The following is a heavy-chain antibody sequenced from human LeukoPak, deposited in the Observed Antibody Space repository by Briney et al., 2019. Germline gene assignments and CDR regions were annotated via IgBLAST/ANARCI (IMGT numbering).Heavy chain of an antibody. D-gene: IGHD3-10*01. CDR1: AFTFNNYD. V-gene: IGHV3-30*02. Sequence: GGSLRLSCAASAFTFNNYDMHWVRQAPGKGLEWVAFIRYDGSNKYYADFVEGRFTISRDNSKNTLYLLMNSLRAEDTAVNYCAKDSGSYYTSDYWGQGTLVTVSS. CDR2: IRYDGSNK. CDR3: AKDSGSYYTSDY. J-gene: IGHJ4*02.